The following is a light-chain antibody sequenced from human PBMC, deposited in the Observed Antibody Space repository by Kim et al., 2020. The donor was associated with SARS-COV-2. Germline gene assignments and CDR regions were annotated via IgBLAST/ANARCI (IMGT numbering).Light chain of an antibody. V-gene: IGLV3-1*01. Sequence: VSPGQTASMPCSGDKLGDKYACWYQQKPGQSPVLVIYQDSKRPSGIPERFSGSNSGNTATLTISGTQAMDEADYYCQAWDSSTGVFGGGTQLTVL. CDR1: KLGDKY. CDR3: QAWDSSTGV. J-gene: IGLJ3*02. CDR2: QDS.